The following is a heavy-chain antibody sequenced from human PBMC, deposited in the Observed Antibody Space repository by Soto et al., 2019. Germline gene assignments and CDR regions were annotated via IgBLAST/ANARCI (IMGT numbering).Heavy chain of an antibody. V-gene: IGHV3-30*18. CDR3: ANDCWSGYLTDYYYYGMDV. D-gene: IGHD3-3*01. CDR2: ISYDGSNK. J-gene: IGHJ6*01. CDR1: GFTFSSYG. Sequence: QVQLVESGGGVVQPGRSLRLSCAASGFTFSSYGMHWVRQAPGKGLEWVAVISYDGSNKYYADSVKGRFTISRDNSKNTLYLQMNSLRAEDTAVYYCANDCWSGYLTDYYYYGMDVW.